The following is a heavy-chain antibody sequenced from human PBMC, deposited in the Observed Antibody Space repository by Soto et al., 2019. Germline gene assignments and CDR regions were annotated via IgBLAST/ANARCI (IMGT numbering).Heavy chain of an antibody. Sequence: SETLSLTCAVSGGSISTSNWWSWVRQPPGKGLEWIGEVYRTGSTNYNPSLESRLTISVDRSKNQFSLKLSSVTAADTAVYYCAGSGYYHNSRMDVWGKGTTVPVSS. CDR1: GGSISTSNW. J-gene: IGHJ6*04. CDR3: AGSGYYHNSRMDV. CDR2: VYRTGST. V-gene: IGHV4-4*02. D-gene: IGHD3-22*01.